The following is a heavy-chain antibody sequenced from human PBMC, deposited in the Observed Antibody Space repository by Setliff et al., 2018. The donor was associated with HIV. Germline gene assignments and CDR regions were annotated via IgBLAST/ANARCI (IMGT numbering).Heavy chain of an antibody. CDR2: IYTSGST. J-gene: IGHJ3*02. D-gene: IGHD1-1*01. Sequence: KPSETLSLTCTVSGGSISISDWSWIRQPPGKGLEWIGCIYTSGSTSYNPSLKSRVTISIDTPKNQFSLQLNSVTPEDTAVYYCVRENDLLDAFDIWGQGTMVTV. CDR1: GGSISISD. V-gene: IGHV4-4*09. CDR3: VRENDLLDAFDI.